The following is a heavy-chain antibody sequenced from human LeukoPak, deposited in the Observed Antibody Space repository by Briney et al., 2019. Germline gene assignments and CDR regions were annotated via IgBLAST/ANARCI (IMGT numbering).Heavy chain of an antibody. CDR3: AKDVDDSVFHFDY. V-gene: IGHV3-13*01. D-gene: IGHD3-3*01. Sequence: GGSLRLSCAASGFIFSTYDMHWVRQFIGGGLEWVSAIGTAGDAHYPGSVKGRFTISRDNAKNSLYLQINSLRADDTAVYYCAKDVDDSVFHFDYWGQGTLVTVSS. J-gene: IGHJ4*02. CDR2: IGTAGDA. CDR1: GFIFSTYD.